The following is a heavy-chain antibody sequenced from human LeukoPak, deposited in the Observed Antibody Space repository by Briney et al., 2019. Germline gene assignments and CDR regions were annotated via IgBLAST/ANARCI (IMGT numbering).Heavy chain of an antibody. D-gene: IGHD5-12*01. V-gene: IGHV3-74*01. CDR1: GFTLSSYW. CDR3: AREGGYGGVFDY. Sequence: GGSLRLSCAASGFTLSSYWMHWVRQAPGKGLVWVSRINSDGSDTIYGDSVKGRFTISRDNTKNSLYLQMNSLRAEDTAVYYCAREGGYGGVFDYWGQGTLVTVSS. CDR2: INSDGSDT. J-gene: IGHJ4*02.